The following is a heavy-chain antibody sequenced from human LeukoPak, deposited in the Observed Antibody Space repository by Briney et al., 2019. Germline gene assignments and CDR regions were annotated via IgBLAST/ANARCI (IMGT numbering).Heavy chain of an antibody. D-gene: IGHD1-26*01. J-gene: IGHJ4*02. V-gene: IGHV1-24*01. Sequence: ASVKVSCKVSGYTLTELSMHWVRQAPGKGLEWMGGFDPEDGETIYAQKFQGRVTMTEDTSTDTAYMELSSPRSEDTAVYYCATAPQDIVGATLGLDYWGQGTLVTVSS. CDR2: FDPEDGET. CDR1: GYTLTELS. CDR3: ATAPQDIVGATLGLDY.